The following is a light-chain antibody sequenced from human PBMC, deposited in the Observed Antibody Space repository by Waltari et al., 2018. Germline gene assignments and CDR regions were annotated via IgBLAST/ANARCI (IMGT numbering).Light chain of an antibody. CDR2: EVS. Sequence: QSALTQPASVSGSPGQSITISCTGTRSDVGRYNLVSWYPQHPGKAPKLMIYEVSKRPSGVSNRFSGSKSGNTASLTISGLQAEDEADYYCCSYAGSSTPYVFGTGTKVTVL. J-gene: IGLJ1*01. V-gene: IGLV2-23*02. CDR1: RSDVGRYNL. CDR3: CSYAGSSTPYV.